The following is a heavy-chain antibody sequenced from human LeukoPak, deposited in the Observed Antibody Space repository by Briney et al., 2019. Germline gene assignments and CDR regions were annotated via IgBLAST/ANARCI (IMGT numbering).Heavy chain of an antibody. J-gene: IGHJ4*02. CDR1: GFTFSSYW. Sequence: GGSLRLSCAASGFTFSSYWMSWVRQAPGKGLEWVANIKQDGSEKYYVDSVKGRFTISRDNAKNSLYLQMNSLRAEDTAVYYCARDQKGYSSSSRANYWGQGTLVTVSS. V-gene: IGHV3-7*01. CDR2: IKQDGSEK. CDR3: ARDQKGYSSSSRANY. D-gene: IGHD6-6*01.